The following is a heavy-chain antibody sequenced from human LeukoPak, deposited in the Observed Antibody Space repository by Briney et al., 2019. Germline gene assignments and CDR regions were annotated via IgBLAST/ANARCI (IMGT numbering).Heavy chain of an antibody. CDR3: ATRLSGTLYTFDI. V-gene: IGHV6-1*01. D-gene: IGHD1-26*01. CDR2: TYYRSRWYS. CDR1: VDTVSTSSAV. J-gene: IGHJ3*02. Sequence: SQTLSLTCVISVDTVSTSSAVWNWIRQSPSRGLEWLGRTYYRSRWYSEYAVSVKGRIDISPDTSKNQISLQLNSVTPDDTAVYYCATRLSGTLYTFDIWGQGTVVTVSS.